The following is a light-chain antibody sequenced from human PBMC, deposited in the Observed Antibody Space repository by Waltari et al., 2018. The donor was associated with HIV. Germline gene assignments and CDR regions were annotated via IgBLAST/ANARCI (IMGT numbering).Light chain of an antibody. CDR1: SSNIGSNT. CDR2: RNT. V-gene: IGLV1-44*01. CDR3: ASWDDSLKGYV. J-gene: IGLJ1*01. Sequence: QSVLTQPPSVSETPGQRVTISCSGSSSNIGSNTVNWYQRLPGTAPTPLIYRNTQRPSGVPYRFSGSKSGTSASLAISGLQSEDEADYVCASWDDSLKGYVFGTGTMVTVL.